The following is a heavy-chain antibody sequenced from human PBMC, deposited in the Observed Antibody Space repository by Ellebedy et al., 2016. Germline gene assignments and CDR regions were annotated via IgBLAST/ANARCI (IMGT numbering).Heavy chain of an antibody. Sequence: SETLSLTCTVSGGSISSSSYYWGWIRQPPGKGLEWIGSIYYSGSTYYNPSLKSRVTMSVDTSKNQFSLKLSSVTAADTAVYYCARDWGRGPWGQGTLVTVSS. V-gene: IGHV4-39*02. CDR2: IYYSGST. J-gene: IGHJ5*02. D-gene: IGHD3-16*01. CDR1: GGSISSSSYY. CDR3: ARDWGRGP.